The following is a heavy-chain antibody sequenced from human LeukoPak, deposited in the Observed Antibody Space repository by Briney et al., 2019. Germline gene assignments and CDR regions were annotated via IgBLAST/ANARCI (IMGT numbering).Heavy chain of an antibody. J-gene: IGHJ5*02. Sequence: ASVKVSCKASGYTFTSYGISWVRQAPGQGLEWMGWISAYNGNTNYAQKFQGRVTMTTDTSTSTAYMELRSLRSDDTAVYYCARDPGYSSGWYSNWFDPWGQGTLVTVSS. V-gene: IGHV1-18*01. CDR2: ISAYNGNT. D-gene: IGHD6-19*01. CDR1: GYTFTSYG. CDR3: ARDPGYSSGWYSNWFDP.